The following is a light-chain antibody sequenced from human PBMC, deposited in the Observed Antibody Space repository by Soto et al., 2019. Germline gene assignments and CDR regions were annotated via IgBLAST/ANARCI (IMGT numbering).Light chain of an antibody. CDR3: QQYNNWPPA. V-gene: IGKV3-15*01. CDR2: GAS. Sequence: EIVMTQYPATLSVSPGERAALSCRASQSVSSTLAWYQQKPGQAPRLLSYGASTRATGIPARFSGSGSGTEFTLTISSLQSEDFAVYYCQQYNNWPPAFGQGTEVEIK. CDR1: QSVSST. J-gene: IGKJ1*01.